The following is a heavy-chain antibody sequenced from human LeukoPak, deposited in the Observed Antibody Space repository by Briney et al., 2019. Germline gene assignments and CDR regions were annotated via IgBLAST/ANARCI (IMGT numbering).Heavy chain of an antibody. CDR1: GFTFDDYA. CDR3: AKDTCSGGSCYYDY. J-gene: IGHJ4*02. Sequence: PGRSLRLSCAASGFTFDDYAMHWVRQAPGKGPEWVSGISWNSGSIGYADSVKGRFTISRDNAKNSLYLQMNSLRAEDTALYYCAKDTCSGGSCYYDYWGQGTLVTVSS. CDR2: ISWNSGSI. D-gene: IGHD2-15*01. V-gene: IGHV3-9*01.